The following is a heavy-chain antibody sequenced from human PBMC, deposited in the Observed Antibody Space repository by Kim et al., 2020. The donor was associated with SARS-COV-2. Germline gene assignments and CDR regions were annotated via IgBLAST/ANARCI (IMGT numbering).Heavy chain of an antibody. CDR1: GFTFSSYN. CDR2: TSGSSSTI. J-gene: IGHJ5*02. CDR3: ARGRGGYWFDP. V-gene: IGHV3-48*04. D-gene: IGHD3-10*01. Sequence: GGSLRLSCAASGFTFSSYNMNWVRQAPGKGLEWVSYTSGSSSTISYADSVKGRFTISRDNAKNSLYLQMNSLRAEDTAIYYCARGRGGYWFDPWGPGTLV.